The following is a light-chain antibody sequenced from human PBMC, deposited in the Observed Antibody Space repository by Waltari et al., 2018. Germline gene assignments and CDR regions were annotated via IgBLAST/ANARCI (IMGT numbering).Light chain of an antibody. CDR1: NSYVGNYNL. Sequence: QAALTQPASVSGSPGQSITISCTGSNSYVGNYNLVSWYQKHPGKAPKLIIYEVTNRPSGISDRFSGFKTGNTASLTISGLQAEDEADYYCCSYAGSWIWVFGGGTELTVL. J-gene: IGLJ3*02. CDR3: CSYAGSWIWV. V-gene: IGLV2-23*02. CDR2: EVT.